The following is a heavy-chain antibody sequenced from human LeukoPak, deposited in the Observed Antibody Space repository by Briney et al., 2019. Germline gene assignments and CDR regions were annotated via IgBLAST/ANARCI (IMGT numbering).Heavy chain of an antibody. J-gene: IGHJ5*02. CDR3: ARDPGCTGYSSGCVWFDP. Sequence: SQTLSLTCTVSGGSITSGSYFWSWIRQPAGKGLEWIGRIYTSGSTNYNPSLKSRVTISVDTSNKHFSLKLSSVTAADTAVYYCARDPGCTGYSSGCVWFDPWGQGTLVTVSS. CDR2: IYTSGST. V-gene: IGHV4-61*02. CDR1: GGSITSGSYF. D-gene: IGHD6-19*01.